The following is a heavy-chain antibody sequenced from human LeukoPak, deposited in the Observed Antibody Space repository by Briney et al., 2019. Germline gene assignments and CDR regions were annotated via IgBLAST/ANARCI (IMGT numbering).Heavy chain of an antibody. CDR3: AKDSRPSSGWKKYYYYGMDV. D-gene: IGHD6-19*01. CDR1: GFTFISYA. V-gene: IGHV3-23*01. J-gene: IGHJ6*02. Sequence: GGSLRLSCAASGFTFISYAMSSVRQAPGKGLEWVSPISGSGGSTYSTDSVKARFTISRDNSKNTLYLQMNSLRPEDTAVYYCAKDSRPSSGWKKYYYYGMDVWGQGTTVTVSS. CDR2: ISGSGGST.